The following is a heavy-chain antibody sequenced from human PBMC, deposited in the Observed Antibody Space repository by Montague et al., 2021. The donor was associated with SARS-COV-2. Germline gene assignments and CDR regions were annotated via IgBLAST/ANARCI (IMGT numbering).Heavy chain of an antibody. CDR2: IYYSGNT. CDR1: GDSISSGGYY. CDR3: ARGPSRLATQEFYFGY. V-gene: IGHV4-31*03. J-gene: IGHJ4*02. Sequence: TLSLTCIVSGDSISSGGYYWSWLRQHPGKGLEWIGYIYYSGNTYYNPSLKSRVTMSVDTTKNQFSLTLNSVTAADTAVYYCARGPSRLATQEFYFGYWGQGTLVSVSS. D-gene: IGHD5-24*01.